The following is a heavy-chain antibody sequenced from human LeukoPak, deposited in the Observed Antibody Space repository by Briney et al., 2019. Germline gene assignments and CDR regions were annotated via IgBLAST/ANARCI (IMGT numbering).Heavy chain of an antibody. J-gene: IGHJ1*01. D-gene: IGHD1-7*01. CDR2: ISSSGSTI. CDR1: GFTFSSYS. CDR3: ARDGTGTTDQYFQH. V-gene: IGHV3-48*04. Sequence: GGSLRLSCAASGFTFSSYSMNWVRQAPGRGLEWVSYISSSGSTIYYADSVKGRFTISRDNAKNSLYLQMNSLRAEDTAVYYCARDGTGTTDQYFQHWGQGTLVTVSP.